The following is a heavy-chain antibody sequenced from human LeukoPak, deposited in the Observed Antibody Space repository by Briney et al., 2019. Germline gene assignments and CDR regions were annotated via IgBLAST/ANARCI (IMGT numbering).Heavy chain of an antibody. J-gene: IGHJ4*02. V-gene: IGHV4-59*02. Sequence: PSETLSLTCTVSGGSVSGYYWSWIRQPPGKGLEWIGYIYYSGSTNYNPSLKSRDTISVDTSKNQFSLKLSSVTAADTAVYYCARGPYRRYYFDYWGQGTLVTVSS. CDR3: ARGPYRRYYFDY. D-gene: IGHD1-26*01. CDR2: IYYSGST. CDR1: GGSVSGYY.